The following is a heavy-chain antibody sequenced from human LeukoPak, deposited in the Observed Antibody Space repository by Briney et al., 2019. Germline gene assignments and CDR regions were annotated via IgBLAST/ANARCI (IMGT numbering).Heavy chain of an antibody. D-gene: IGHD1-1*01. V-gene: IGHV1-69*06. CDR3: ARVQGLRVRIPNYYYYYMDV. CDR1: GGTFSSYA. Sequence: GSSVKVSCKASGGTFSSYAISWVRQAPGQGLEWMGGIIPIFGTANYAQKFQGRVTITADKSTSTAYMELSSLRSEDTAVYYCARVQGLRVRIPNYYYYYMDVWGKGTTVTVSS. CDR2: IIPIFGTA. J-gene: IGHJ6*03.